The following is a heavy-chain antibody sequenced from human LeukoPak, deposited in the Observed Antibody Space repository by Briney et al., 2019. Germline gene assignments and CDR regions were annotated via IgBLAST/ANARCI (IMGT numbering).Heavy chain of an antibody. Sequence: GESLKISCKGSGYSFTSYWIGWVRQMPGKDLEWMGIIYPGDSDTRYSPSFQGQVTISADKSISTAYLQWSSLKASDTAMYYCARLGDVVVVAASQGGWFDPWGQGTLVTVSS. D-gene: IGHD2-15*01. J-gene: IGHJ5*02. CDR2: IYPGDSDT. CDR3: ARLGDVVVVAASQGGWFDP. CDR1: GYSFTSYW. V-gene: IGHV5-51*01.